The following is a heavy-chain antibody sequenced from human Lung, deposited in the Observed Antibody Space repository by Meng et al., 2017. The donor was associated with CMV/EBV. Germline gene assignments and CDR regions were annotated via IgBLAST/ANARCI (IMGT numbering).Heavy chain of an antibody. Sequence: SCAASGFTFSSYSMNWVRQAPGKGLEWVSYISSSSSTIYYANSVKGRFTISRDNAKNSLYLQMTSLRAEDTPVDYCARDENDAFWSGFGSYAYDFDDWXQGTXVTVSS. CDR3: ARDENDAFWSGFGSYAYDFDD. J-gene: IGHJ4*02. V-gene: IGHV3-48*04. CDR2: ISSSSSTI. D-gene: IGHD3-3*01. CDR1: GFTFSSYS.